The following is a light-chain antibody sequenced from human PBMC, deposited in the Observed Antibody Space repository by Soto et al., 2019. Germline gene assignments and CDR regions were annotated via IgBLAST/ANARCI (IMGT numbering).Light chain of an antibody. CDR1: QSVSSH. Sequence: IAVSKSEDTLSLSPAERAPLSWMASQSVSSHLAWYQQKPGQAPRLLIYGASSRAAGIPDRFSGSGSGTDFTLTISRLEPEDFAVYYCQQYGSSPTWTFGQGTKVDIK. CDR2: GAS. J-gene: IGKJ1*01. V-gene: IGKV3-20*01. CDR3: QQYGSSPTWT.